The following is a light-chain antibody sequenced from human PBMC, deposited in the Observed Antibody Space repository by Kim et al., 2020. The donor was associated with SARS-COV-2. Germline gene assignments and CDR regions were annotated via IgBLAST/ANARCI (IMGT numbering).Light chain of an antibody. V-gene: IGLV3-19*01. Sequence: ALGQTVRITCQGDRLRSYYASWYQQKPGQAPVLVIYGKNNRPSGIPDRFSGSSSGNTASLTLTGAQAEDVADYYCNSRDSSGNHQVFGGGTQLTVL. CDR2: GKN. CDR3: NSRDSSGNHQV. J-gene: IGLJ2*01. CDR1: RLRSYY.